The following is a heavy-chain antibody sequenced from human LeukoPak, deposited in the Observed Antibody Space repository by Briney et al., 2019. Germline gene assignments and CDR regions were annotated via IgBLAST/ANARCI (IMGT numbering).Heavy chain of an antibody. CDR3: ARGLSRSRTYYYDSSGYYGY. CDR1: VGSSSGYY. Sequence: SGTLSLTCAVYVGSSSGYYWSCIRQPPGKGVEWVWEINHSGSTNYNPSLKSRVTISVETSKNQFSLKLSSVTAADTAVYYCARGLSRSRTYYYDSSGYYGYWGQGTLVTVSS. D-gene: IGHD3-22*01. J-gene: IGHJ4*02. V-gene: IGHV4-34*01. CDR2: INHSGST.